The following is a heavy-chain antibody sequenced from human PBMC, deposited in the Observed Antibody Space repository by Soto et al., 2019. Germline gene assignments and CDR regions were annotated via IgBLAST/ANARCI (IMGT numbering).Heavy chain of an antibody. D-gene: IGHD5-12*01. J-gene: IGHJ4*02. V-gene: IGHV3-23*01. CDR3: AKASKGYTGYDLDY. CDR2: LSGSGSTT. CDR1: GFSFGGYG. Sequence: EVQLLESGGDLVQPGGSLRLSCAASGFSFGGYGMSWVRQAPGKGLEWVSALSGSGSTTYYADSVRDRFIISRDNSRDTLFLQMNSLRAEDTAVYFCAKASKGYTGYDLDYWGQGTVVTVSP.